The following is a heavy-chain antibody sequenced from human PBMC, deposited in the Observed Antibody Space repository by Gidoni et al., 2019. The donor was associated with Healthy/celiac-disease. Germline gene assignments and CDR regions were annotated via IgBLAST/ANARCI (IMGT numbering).Heavy chain of an antibody. V-gene: IGHV4-59*01. J-gene: IGHJ3*02. CDR2: IYYSGST. D-gene: IGHD3-10*01. Sequence: QVQLQESGPGLVKPSETLSLTCTVSGGSISSYYWSWIRQPPGKGLEWIGYIYYSGSTNYNPSLKSRVTISVDTSKNQFSLKLSSVTAADTAVYYCARIRPDYHGSGLLDAFDIWGQGTMVTVSS. CDR3: ARIRPDYHGSGLLDAFDI. CDR1: GGSISSYY.